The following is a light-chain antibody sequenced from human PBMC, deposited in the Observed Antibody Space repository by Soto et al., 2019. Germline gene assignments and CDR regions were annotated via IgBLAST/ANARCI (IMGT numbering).Light chain of an antibody. V-gene: IGKV3-20*01. J-gene: IGKJ3*01. CDR1: QSVSSNY. Sequence: EIVLTQSPGTLSLSPGERATLSCRASQSVSSNYLAWYQQKAGQAPRLLIYGSSSRATGIPDRFSGSRSGTDFTLAISRLEPEDFAVYFCQQYGSSPGLFTFGPGSKVDFK. CDR3: QQYGSSPGLFT. CDR2: GSS.